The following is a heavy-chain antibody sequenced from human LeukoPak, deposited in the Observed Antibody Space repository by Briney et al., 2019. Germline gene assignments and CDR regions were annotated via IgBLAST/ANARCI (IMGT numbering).Heavy chain of an antibody. V-gene: IGHV4-59*08. J-gene: IGHJ3*02. D-gene: IGHD3-16*01. CDR2: IYYSGNT. CDR1: GGSISSYY. Sequence: SETLSLTCTVSGGSISSYYWSWIRQPPGKGLEWIGYIYYSGNTNYNPSLKSRVTISVDTSKNQFSLKLSSVTAADTAVYYCASTSVLRLGELKAFDIWGQGTMVTVSS. CDR3: ASTSVLRLGELKAFDI.